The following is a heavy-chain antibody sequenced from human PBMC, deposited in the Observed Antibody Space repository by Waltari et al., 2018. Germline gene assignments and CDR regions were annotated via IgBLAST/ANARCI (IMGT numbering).Heavy chain of an antibody. CDR1: GFIFNIYW. V-gene: IGHV3-74*01. D-gene: IGHD2-15*01. Sequence: EVQLVESGGGLVQPGGSLRLSCASSGFIFNIYWMQWVRQAPGKGLVWVSRINTDTSGTSYADSVKGRFTISRDNAKNTVYLQMNSLRADDTAIYYCARECLGYCSGSLDYWGQEPWSPSPQ. CDR2: INTDTSGT. CDR3: ARECLGYCSGSLDY. J-gene: IGHJ4*01.